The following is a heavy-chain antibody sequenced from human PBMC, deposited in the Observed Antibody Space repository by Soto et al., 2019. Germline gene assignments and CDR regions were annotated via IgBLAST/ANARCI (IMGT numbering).Heavy chain of an antibody. CDR3: AKTGGSSSSYYYYYYYMDV. D-gene: IGHD6-6*01. J-gene: IGHJ6*03. Sequence: GGSLRLSCAASGFTFSTYAMSWVRQAPGKGLEWVSAISGSGGSTYYADSVKGRFTISRDNSKNTLYLQMNSLRAEDTAVYYCAKTGGSSSSYYYYYYYMDVWGKGTTVTVSS. CDR2: ISGSGGST. V-gene: IGHV3-23*01. CDR1: GFTFSTYA.